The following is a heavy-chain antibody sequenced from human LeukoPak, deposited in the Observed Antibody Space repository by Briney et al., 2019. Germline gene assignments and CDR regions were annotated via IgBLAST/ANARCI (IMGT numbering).Heavy chain of an antibody. J-gene: IGHJ4*02. Sequence: GESLKISCKGSGYRFTSYWIGWVRPMPGKGLEWMGIIYPGDSDTRYSPSFQGQVTLSADKSISTAYLQWSSLKASDTAMYYCARLWDIVVVPGFDYWGQGTLVTVSS. CDR2: IYPGDSDT. V-gene: IGHV5-51*01. CDR3: ARLWDIVVVPGFDY. D-gene: IGHD2-2*01. CDR1: GYRFTSYW.